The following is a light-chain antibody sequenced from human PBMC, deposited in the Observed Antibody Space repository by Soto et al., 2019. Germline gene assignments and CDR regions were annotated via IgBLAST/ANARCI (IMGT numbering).Light chain of an antibody. J-gene: IGKJ4*01. Sequence: DTRLTQSPSSLSASVGDRVTITCQASQHISDYLNWYQQKPGKAPKLLIYDGTKLETGVPSRFSGSGSGTEFTFTISSLQPEDTATYYCHPYFNPRTFGGGTKVEIK. CDR1: QHISDY. V-gene: IGKV1-33*01. CDR2: DGT. CDR3: HPYFNPRT.